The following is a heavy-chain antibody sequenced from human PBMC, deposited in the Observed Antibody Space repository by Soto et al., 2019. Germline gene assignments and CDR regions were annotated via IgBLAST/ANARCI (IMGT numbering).Heavy chain of an antibody. Sequence: SETLSLTCTVSGGSVSSGNYYWSWIRQPPGKGLEWLGYFYYTGSTNYNPSLKSRVTISIDASKNQFSLRLSSVTAADTAVYYCARSMYYSDASNYSTFDYWGQGALVTVYS. V-gene: IGHV4-61*01. D-gene: IGHD3-22*01. CDR3: ARSMYYSDASNYSTFDY. J-gene: IGHJ4*02. CDR1: GGSVSSGNYY. CDR2: FYYTGST.